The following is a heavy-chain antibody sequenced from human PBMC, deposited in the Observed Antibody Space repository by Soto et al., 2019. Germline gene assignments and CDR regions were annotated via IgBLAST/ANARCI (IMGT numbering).Heavy chain of an antibody. CDR1: GFTFSSYA. J-gene: IGHJ4*02. V-gene: IGHV3-23*01. CDR3: AKRVVRGGTTGPRNLAVNVVPAAPFDY. Sequence: GGSLRLSCAASGFTFSSYAMSWVRQAPGKGLEWVSAISGSGGSTYYADSVKGRFTISRDNSKNTLYLQMNSLRAEDTAVYYCAKRVVRGGTTGPRNLAVNVVPAAPFDYWGQGTLVTVSS. CDR2: ISGSGGST. D-gene: IGHD2-2*01.